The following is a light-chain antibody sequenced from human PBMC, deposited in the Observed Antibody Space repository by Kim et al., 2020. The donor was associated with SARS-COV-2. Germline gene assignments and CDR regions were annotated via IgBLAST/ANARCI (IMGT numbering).Light chain of an antibody. CDR1: LHDIGSTNR. V-gene: IGLV2-18*02. CDR2: DVT. CDR3: SSYTTTWTYV. J-gene: IGLJ1*01. Sequence: GQSVTVLCTGPLHDIGSTNRAAWYQQPPGTAPQLIMYDVTNLPSGVHDRFSGSQSENPASLTISGLQAEDEADYCCSSYTTTWTYVLGTGTKVTVL.